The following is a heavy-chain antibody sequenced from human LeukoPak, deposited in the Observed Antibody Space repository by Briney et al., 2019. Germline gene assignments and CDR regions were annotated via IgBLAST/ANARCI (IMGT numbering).Heavy chain of an antibody. J-gene: IGHJ1*01. CDR2: IIPIFGTA. CDR3: ARDSSEFRNLIPH. V-gene: IGHV1-69*13. Sequence: SVKVSCKASGGTFSSYAISWVRQSPGQGLEWMGGIIPIFGTANYAQKFQGRVTITADESTSTAYMELSSLRSGDTAVYYCARDSSEFRNLIPHWGQGTLVTVSS. D-gene: IGHD1-14*01. CDR1: GGTFSSYA.